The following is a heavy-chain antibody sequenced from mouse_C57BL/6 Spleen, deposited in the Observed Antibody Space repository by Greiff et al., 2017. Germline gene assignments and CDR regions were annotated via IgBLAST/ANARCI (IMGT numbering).Heavy chain of an antibody. CDR2: INPGSGGT. Sequence: VQLVESGAELVRPGTSVKVSCEASGYAFTNYLIEWVKQRPGQGLEWIGVINPGSGGTNYNEKFKGKATLTADKSSSTAYMQLSSLTSEDSAVYFCAGYGYYPFYAMDYWGQGTSVTVSS. CDR3: AGYGYYPFYAMDY. V-gene: IGHV1-54*01. CDR1: GYAFTNYL. J-gene: IGHJ4*01. D-gene: IGHD2-3*01.